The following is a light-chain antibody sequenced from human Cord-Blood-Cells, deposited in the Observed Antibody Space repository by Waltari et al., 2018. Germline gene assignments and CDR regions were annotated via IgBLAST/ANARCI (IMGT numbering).Light chain of an antibody. CDR2: GAS. Sequence: DIVMPQSPDSLAVSLGGRATINCKSSQSVSYSPNSKNYLAWYQQKPGQPPKLLIYGASTRESGVPDRCSGSGSGTDFTLTISSLEAEDVAVYYCQQYDSTPLTFGGGTKVEIK. CDR1: QSVSYSPNSKNY. V-gene: IGKV4-1*01. J-gene: IGKJ4*01. CDR3: QQYDSTPLT.